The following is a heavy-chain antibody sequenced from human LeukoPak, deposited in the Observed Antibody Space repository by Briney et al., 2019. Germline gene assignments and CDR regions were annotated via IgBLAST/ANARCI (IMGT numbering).Heavy chain of an antibody. Sequence: GASAKVSCKASGYTFTSYGISWVRQAPGQGLEWMGWISAYNGNTNYAQKLQGRVTMTTDTSTSTADMELRSLRSDDTAVYYCAREGGVSSSWYYYYGMDVWGQGTTVTVSS. D-gene: IGHD6-13*01. J-gene: IGHJ6*02. CDR1: GYTFTSYG. V-gene: IGHV1-18*01. CDR3: AREGGVSSSWYYYYGMDV. CDR2: ISAYNGNT.